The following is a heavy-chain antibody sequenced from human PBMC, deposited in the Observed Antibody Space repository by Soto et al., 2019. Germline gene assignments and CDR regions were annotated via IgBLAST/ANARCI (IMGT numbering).Heavy chain of an antibody. CDR2: IIPIFGTA. Sequence: QVQLVQSGAEVKKPGSSVKVSCKASGGTFSSYAISWVRQAPGQGLEWMGGIIPIFGTANYAQKLQGRVTITADESTSTAYMELSSLRSEDTAVYYCARYGSYYSSYYFDYWGQGTLVTVSS. V-gene: IGHV1-69*01. CDR3: ARYGSYYSSYYFDY. D-gene: IGHD1-26*01. J-gene: IGHJ4*02. CDR1: GGTFSSYA.